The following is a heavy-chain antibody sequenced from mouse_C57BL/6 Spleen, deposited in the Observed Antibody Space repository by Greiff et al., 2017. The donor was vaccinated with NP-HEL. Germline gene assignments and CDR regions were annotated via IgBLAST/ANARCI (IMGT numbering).Heavy chain of an antibody. Sequence: QVQLQQSGAELARPGASVKMSCKASGYTFTSYTMHWVKQRPGQGLEWIGYINPSSGYTKYNQKFKDKATLTADKSSSTAYMQLSSLTSEDSAVYYCARENYYGYAMDYWGQGTSVTVSS. CDR2: INPSSGYT. CDR3: ARENYYGYAMDY. V-gene: IGHV1-4*01. CDR1: GYTFTSYT. D-gene: IGHD1-1*01. J-gene: IGHJ4*01.